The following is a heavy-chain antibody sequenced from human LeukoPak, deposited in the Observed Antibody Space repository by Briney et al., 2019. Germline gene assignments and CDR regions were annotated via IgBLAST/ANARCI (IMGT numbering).Heavy chain of an antibody. CDR2: ISGSGGST. J-gene: IGHJ4*02. V-gene: IGHV3-23*01. D-gene: IGHD3-22*01. CDR3: AKPQSSGHTTDY. Sequence: GGSLTLSCAASGFTFSSDAMSWVRQAPRPGLGWDSAISGSGGSTYYADSEKGRFTITRDNSKNTLYLQMNSLRAEDTAVYYCAKPQSSGHTTDYWGQGTLVTVSS. CDR1: GFTFSSDA.